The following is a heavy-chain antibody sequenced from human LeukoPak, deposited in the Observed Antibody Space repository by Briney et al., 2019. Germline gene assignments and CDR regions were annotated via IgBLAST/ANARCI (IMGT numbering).Heavy chain of an antibody. V-gene: IGHV3-30*03. CDR3: ARDRSGRFYP. CDR1: GFTFSTYG. J-gene: IGHJ5*02. D-gene: IGHD3-10*01. Sequence: GGSLRLSCAASGFTFSTYGFHWVRQAPGKGLEWVAIIPSGGGNIYYADSVGGRFTISRDNSQNPLYLQMDSLRAEDTAVDYCARDRSGRFYPWGQGTLVTVSS. CDR2: IPSGGGNI.